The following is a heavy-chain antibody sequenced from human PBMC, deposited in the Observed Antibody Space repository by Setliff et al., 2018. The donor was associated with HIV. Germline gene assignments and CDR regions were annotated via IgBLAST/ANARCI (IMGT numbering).Heavy chain of an antibody. CDR2: IRCDGSNE. J-gene: IGHJ4*02. V-gene: IGHV3-30*02. CDR1: GFTFSSYG. Sequence: GGSLRLSCAASGFTFSSYGMHWVRQAPGKGLEWVAFIRCDGSNEYYADSVKGRFTISRDNAKNSLYLQMYGLRAEDTAVYYCTRGVDSDYWGQGTLVTVSS. CDR3: TRGVDSDY. D-gene: IGHD2-15*01.